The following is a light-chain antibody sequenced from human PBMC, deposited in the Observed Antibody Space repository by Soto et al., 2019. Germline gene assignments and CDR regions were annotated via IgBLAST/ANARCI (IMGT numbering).Light chain of an antibody. CDR1: QSLLHSDGNNY. Sequence: EIVMTQSQLSLPVTPGEPASISCRSSQSLLHSDGNNYMGWYLQKPGHSPQLLIYLGSNRASGVPDRFSGSGSGTDFTLKISRVEAEDVGVYYCMQALQTPTFGGGTKVEIK. V-gene: IGKV2-28*01. CDR2: LGS. J-gene: IGKJ4*01. CDR3: MQALQTPT.